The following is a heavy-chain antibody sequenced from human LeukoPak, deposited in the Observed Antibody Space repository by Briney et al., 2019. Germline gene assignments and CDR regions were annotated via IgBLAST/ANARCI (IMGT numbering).Heavy chain of an antibody. Sequence: PGGSLRLSVPAPGSTFSSYAMHWVRQAPGKGLKYVSAISSNGGSTYYANSVKGRFTISRDNSKNTLYLQMGSLRAEDMAVYYCARAWGSYYYYYGMDVWGQGTTVTVSS. D-gene: IGHD3-16*01. J-gene: IGHJ6*02. CDR2: ISSNGGST. CDR1: GSTFSSYA. CDR3: ARAWGSYYYYYGMDV. V-gene: IGHV3-64*01.